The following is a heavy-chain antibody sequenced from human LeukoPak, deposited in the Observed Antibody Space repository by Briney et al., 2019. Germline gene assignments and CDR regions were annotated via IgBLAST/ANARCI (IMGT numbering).Heavy chain of an antibody. Sequence: SETLSLTCTVSGGSISSSSYYWGWIRRPPGKGLEWIGSIYYSGSTYYNPSLKSRVTISVDTSKNQFSLKLSSVTAADTAVYYCAKDGSGSYNEQRPFDYWGQGTLVTVSS. CDR1: GGSISSSSYY. CDR2: IYYSGST. J-gene: IGHJ4*02. D-gene: IGHD3-10*01. V-gene: IGHV4-39*07. CDR3: AKDGSGSYNEQRPFDY.